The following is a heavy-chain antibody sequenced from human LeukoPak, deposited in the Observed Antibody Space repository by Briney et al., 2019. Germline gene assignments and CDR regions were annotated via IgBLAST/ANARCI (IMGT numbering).Heavy chain of an antibody. J-gene: IGHJ4*02. D-gene: IGHD4-17*01. Sequence: ASVKVSCKASGYTFTSYYMHWVQQAPGQGLEWMGIINPSGGSTSYAQKFQGRVTMTRDTSTSTVYMELSSLRSEDTAVYYCAVSFYGDYVGYWGQGTLVTVSS. CDR2: INPSGGST. CDR3: AVSFYGDYVGY. CDR1: GYTFTSYY. V-gene: IGHV1-46*01.